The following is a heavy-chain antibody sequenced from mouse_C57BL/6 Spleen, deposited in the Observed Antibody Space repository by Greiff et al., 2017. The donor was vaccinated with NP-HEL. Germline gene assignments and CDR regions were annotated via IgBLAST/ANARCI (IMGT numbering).Heavy chain of an antibody. CDR1: GYSITSGYY. Sequence: EVKVEESGPGLVKPSQSLSLTCSVTGYSITSGYYWNWIRQFPGNKLEWMGYISYDGSNNYNPSLKNRISITRDTSKNQFFLKLNSVTTEDTATYYCARGRFYYGSRALYYFDYWGQGTTLTVSS. D-gene: IGHD1-1*01. V-gene: IGHV3-6*01. CDR2: ISYDGSN. J-gene: IGHJ2*01. CDR3: ARGRFYYGSRALYYFDY.